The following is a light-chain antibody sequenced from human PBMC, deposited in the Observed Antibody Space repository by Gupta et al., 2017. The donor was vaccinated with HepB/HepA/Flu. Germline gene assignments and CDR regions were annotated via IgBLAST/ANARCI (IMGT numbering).Light chain of an antibody. V-gene: IGLV2-11*01. CDR1: NSDVGGHDY. J-gene: IGLJ2*01. CDR2: GVS. CDR3: CSPAVTDVI. Sequence: QSALTQPRSVSGSPGQSVTISCTGTNSDVGGHDYVSWYQHYPGKAPKLIMYGVSHRASGVPDRFSGSKSGNTASLIISRLQAGDEAHYYCCSPAVTDVIFGGGTKLTVL.